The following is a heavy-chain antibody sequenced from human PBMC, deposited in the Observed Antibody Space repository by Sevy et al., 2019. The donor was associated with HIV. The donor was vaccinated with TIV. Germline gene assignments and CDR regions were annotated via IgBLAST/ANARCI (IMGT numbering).Heavy chain of an antibody. D-gene: IGHD3-22*01. CDR3: ATEDITMIPYGLDV. V-gene: IGHV1-24*01. J-gene: IGHJ6*02. CDR2: FDPEDGET. Sequence: ASVKVSCKVSGYTLTELSMHWVRQPPGKGFEWMGRFDPEDGETIYPQKFLGRLTMTEDTSTDTAYMDLSSLRSEDTAVYYCATEDITMIPYGLDVWGQGTTVTVSS. CDR1: GYTLTELS.